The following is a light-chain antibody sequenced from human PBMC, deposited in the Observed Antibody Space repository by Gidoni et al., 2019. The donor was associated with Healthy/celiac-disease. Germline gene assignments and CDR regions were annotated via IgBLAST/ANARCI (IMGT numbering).Light chain of an antibody. CDR3: QQYGSSPCT. V-gene: IGKV3-20*01. J-gene: IGKJ1*01. CDR1: QSVSSSY. Sequence: ELVLPQSTGTLCLSPGERPTLSWRASQSVSSSYLAWYQQKPGQAPRLLIYGASSRATGIPDRFSGSGSGTDFTLTISRLEPEDFAVYYCQQYGSSPCTFGHGTKVEIK. CDR2: GAS.